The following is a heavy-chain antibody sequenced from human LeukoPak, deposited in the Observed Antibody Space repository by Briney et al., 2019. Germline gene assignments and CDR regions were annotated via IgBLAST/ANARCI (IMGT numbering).Heavy chain of an antibody. V-gene: IGHV3-74*01. CDR1: GFTFSSYG. CDR3: VRGVTMATITPRVF. CDR2: INSDGSST. Sequence: GGSLRLSCAASGFTFSSYGMHWVRQAPGKGLEWVSRINSDGSSTSYADSVKGRFTISRDNAKNTLYLQMNSLRVEDTAVYYCVRGVTMATITPRVFWGQGTRVSVSS. D-gene: IGHD5-24*01. J-gene: IGHJ4*02.